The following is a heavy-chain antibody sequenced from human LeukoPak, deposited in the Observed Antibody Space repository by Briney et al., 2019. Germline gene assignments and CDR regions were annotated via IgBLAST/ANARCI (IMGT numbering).Heavy chain of an antibody. CDR3: ARDNGCSSTSCPYYYYYHMDV. Sequence: SETLSLTCTVSGGSISSYYWSWIRQPPGKGLEWIGYIYYSGSTNYNPSLKSRVTISVDTSKNQFSLKLSSVTAADTAVYYCARDNGCSSTSCPYYYYYHMDVWGKGTTVTVSS. V-gene: IGHV4-59*01. CDR2: IYYSGST. CDR1: GGSISSYY. J-gene: IGHJ6*03. D-gene: IGHD2-2*01.